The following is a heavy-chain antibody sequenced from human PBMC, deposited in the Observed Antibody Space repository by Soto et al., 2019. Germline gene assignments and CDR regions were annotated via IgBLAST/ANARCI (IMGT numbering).Heavy chain of an antibody. CDR2: ISYGGANK. J-gene: IGHJ4*02. CDR3: ARGPTPQGYYFDRGDY. V-gene: IGHV3-30-3*01. Sequence: QVQLVESGGGVVQPGRSLRLSCAASGFTFSSYAMYWVRQAPGKGLKCVAVISYGGANKHYADSVKGRFTISRDNSNNTLYLQMNSLRAEDTAIYFCARGPTPQGYYFDRGDYWGQGTLVTVSS. D-gene: IGHD3-22*01. CDR1: GFTFSSYA.